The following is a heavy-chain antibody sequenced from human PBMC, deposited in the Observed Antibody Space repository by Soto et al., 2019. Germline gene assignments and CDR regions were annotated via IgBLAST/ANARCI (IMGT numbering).Heavy chain of an antibody. D-gene: IGHD6-19*01. Sequence: GGSLRLSCAASGFTFSSYSMNWVRQAPGKGLEWVSSISSSSSYIYYADSVKGRFTISRDNAKNSLYLQMNSLRAEDTAVYYCASFLGRIAVAGTDYYYYGMDVWGQGTTVTVSS. V-gene: IGHV3-21*01. CDR3: ASFLGRIAVAGTDYYYYGMDV. CDR1: GFTFSSYS. J-gene: IGHJ6*02. CDR2: ISSSSSYI.